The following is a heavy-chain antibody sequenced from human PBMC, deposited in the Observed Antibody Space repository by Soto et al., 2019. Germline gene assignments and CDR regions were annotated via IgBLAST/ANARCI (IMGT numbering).Heavy chain of an antibody. Sequence: QVQLVESGGGVVQPGRSLRLSCAASGFTFSSYGMHWVRQAPGKGLEWVAVISYDGSNKYYADSVKGRFTISRDNSKNTLYLQMNSLRAEDTAVYYCAKGGYADYWGQGTLVTVSS. CDR3: AKGGYADY. J-gene: IGHJ4*02. CDR1: GFTFSSYG. D-gene: IGHD5-12*01. CDR2: ISYDGSNK. V-gene: IGHV3-30*18.